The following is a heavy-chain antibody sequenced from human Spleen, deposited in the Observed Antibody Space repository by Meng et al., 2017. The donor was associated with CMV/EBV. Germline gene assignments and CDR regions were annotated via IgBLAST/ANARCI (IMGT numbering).Heavy chain of an antibody. Sequence: QVQLGQSGAEVKKPGASVKVSCKASGYTFTGYYMHWVRQAPGQGLEWMGWINPNSGGTNYAQKFQGRVTMTRDTSISTAYMELSRLRSDDTAVYYCASPGAYSGSYYNFDYWGQGTLVTVSS. D-gene: IGHD1-26*01. CDR2: INPNSGGT. CDR1: GYTFTGYY. CDR3: ASPGAYSGSYYNFDY. V-gene: IGHV1-2*02. J-gene: IGHJ4*02.